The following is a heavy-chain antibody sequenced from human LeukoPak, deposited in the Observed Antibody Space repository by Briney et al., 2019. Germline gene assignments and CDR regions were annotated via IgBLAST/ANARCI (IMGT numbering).Heavy chain of an antibody. V-gene: IGHV4-59*01. CDR2: IYYSGST. CDR3: ARGSVLWFGEPNWFDP. D-gene: IGHD3-10*01. CDR1: GGSISSYY. J-gene: IGHJ5*02. Sequence: SETLSLTCTVSGGSISSYYWSWIRQPPGKGLEWIGYIYYSGSTNYNPSLKSRVTISVDTSKNQFSLKLSSVTAADTAVYYCARGSVLWFGEPNWFDPWGQGTLVTVSS.